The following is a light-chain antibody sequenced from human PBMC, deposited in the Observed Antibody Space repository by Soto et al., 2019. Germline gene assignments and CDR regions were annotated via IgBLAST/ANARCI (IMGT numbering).Light chain of an antibody. Sequence: QSVLTQPPSASATPGQRVTISCSGSSSNIGTKTVSWYQQLPETAPKLLIYTNNQRPSGVPDRFSGSKSGTSASLAITGLQSEDEADYYCAAWDDSLNGVVFGGGTQLTVL. CDR1: SSNIGTKT. J-gene: IGLJ2*01. CDR3: AAWDDSLNGVV. V-gene: IGLV1-44*01. CDR2: TNN.